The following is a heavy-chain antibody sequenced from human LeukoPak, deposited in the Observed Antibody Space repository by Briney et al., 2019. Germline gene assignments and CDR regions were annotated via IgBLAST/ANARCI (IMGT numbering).Heavy chain of an antibody. V-gene: IGHV1-2*02. Sequence: GASVKVSCKASGYTFTGYCMHWVRQAPGQGLEWMGWINPNSGGTNYAQKFQGRVTMTRDTSISTAYMELSRLRSDDTAVYYCARSGLGITMIVGTHGHLDFDYWGQGTLVTVSS. CDR1: GYTFTGYC. CDR2: INPNSGGT. D-gene: IGHD3-22*01. J-gene: IGHJ4*02. CDR3: ARSGLGITMIVGTHGHLDFDY.